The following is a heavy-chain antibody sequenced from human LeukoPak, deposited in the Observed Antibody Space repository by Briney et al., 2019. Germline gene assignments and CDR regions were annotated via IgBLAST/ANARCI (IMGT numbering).Heavy chain of an antibody. D-gene: IGHD6-13*01. CDR1: GGSFSGHY. CDR2: IRGSGDNT. J-gene: IGHJ4*02. V-gene: IGHV3-23*01. CDR3: AKQSYISSWNNFDY. Sequence: ETLSLTCAVYGGSFSGHYWSWIRQPPGKGLEWVSAIRGSGDNTYHADSVKGRFTISRDNSKNTLFLQMNSLRAEDTAVYYCAKQSYISSWNNFDYWGQGTLVTVSS.